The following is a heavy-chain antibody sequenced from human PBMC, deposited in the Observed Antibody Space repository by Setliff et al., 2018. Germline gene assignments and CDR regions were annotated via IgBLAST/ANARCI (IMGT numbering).Heavy chain of an antibody. Sequence: GGSLRLSCAVSGFTFSNYWMTWVRQAPGKGLEWVANIKQDGSKSDYVDSVKGRFTISRDNAKNSLYLQMNSLRVEDTAVYYCASGKDYSDRSGDPIFQHWGQGTPVTVSS. CDR2: IKQDGSKS. CDR1: GFTFSNYW. CDR3: ASGKDYSDRSGDPIFQH. V-gene: IGHV3-7*01. J-gene: IGHJ1*01. D-gene: IGHD3-22*01.